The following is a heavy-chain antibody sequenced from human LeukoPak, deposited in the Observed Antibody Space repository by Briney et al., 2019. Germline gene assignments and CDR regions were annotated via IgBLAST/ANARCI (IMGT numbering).Heavy chain of an antibody. J-gene: IGHJ4*02. CDR2: ISSSSSYI. Sequence: PGRSLRLSSAASGFTFSSYSMNWVRQAPGKGLEWVSSISSSSSYIYYADSVKGRFTISRDNAKNSLYLQMNSLRAEDTAVYYCARDKIVVVAAPFDYWGQGTLVTVSS. V-gene: IGHV3-21*01. CDR3: ARDKIVVVAAPFDY. D-gene: IGHD2-15*01. CDR1: GFTFSSYS.